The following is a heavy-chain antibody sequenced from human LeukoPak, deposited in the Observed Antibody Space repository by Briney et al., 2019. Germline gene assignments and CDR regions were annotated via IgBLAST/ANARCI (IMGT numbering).Heavy chain of an antibody. J-gene: IGHJ6*03. V-gene: IGHV1-2*02. CDR1: GYTFSDYY. Sequence: GASVKVSCKASGYTFSDYYMHWVQQAPGQGLEWMGWINPNSGGTNYAQKFQGRVTMTRDTSISTAYMELSRLRSDDTAVYYCARDKGPTTYYYYMDVWGKGTTVTVSS. CDR3: ARDKGPTTYYYYMDV. D-gene: IGHD1-1*01. CDR2: INPNSGGT.